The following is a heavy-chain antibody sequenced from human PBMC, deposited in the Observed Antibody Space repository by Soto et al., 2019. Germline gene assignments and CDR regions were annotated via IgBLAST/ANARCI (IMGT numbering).Heavy chain of an antibody. D-gene: IGHD3-10*01. Sequence: SVKVSCKASGGTFSSYAISWVRQAPLQGLEWMGGLIPIFGTANSAQKFQGRVTITADESTSTAYMELSSLRSEDTAVYYCAREYYYGSGNGMDVWGQGTTVTVSS. J-gene: IGHJ6*02. CDR2: LIPIFGTA. V-gene: IGHV1-69*13. CDR3: AREYYYGSGNGMDV. CDR1: GGTFSSYA.